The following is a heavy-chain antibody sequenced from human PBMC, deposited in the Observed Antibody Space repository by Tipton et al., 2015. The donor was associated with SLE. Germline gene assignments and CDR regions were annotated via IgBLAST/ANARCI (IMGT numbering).Heavy chain of an antibody. D-gene: IGHD3-3*01. CDR2: IRYDGSNK. J-gene: IGHJ1*01. V-gene: IGHV3-30*02. CDR1: GFTFSSYG. CDR3: AKEGGDFWGGYYTQFHH. Sequence: SLRLSCAASGFTFSSYGMHWVRQAPGKGLEWVAFIRYDGSNKYYADSVKGRFTISRDNSKNTVYLQMSSLRAEDTAVYYCAKEGGDFWGGYYTQFHHWGQGTLVTVSS.